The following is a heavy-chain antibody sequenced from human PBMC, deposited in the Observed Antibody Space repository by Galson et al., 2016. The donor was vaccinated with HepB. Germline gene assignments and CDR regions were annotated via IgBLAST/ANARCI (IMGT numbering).Heavy chain of an antibody. CDR1: GFTFSSHA. V-gene: IGHV3-23*01. Sequence: SLRLSCAASGFTFSSHAMSWVRQAPGKGLEWVSAISSSGSNTYDADSVKGRFTISRDTSKNTLFLQMNSLRAEDTAVYYCARSRRQGVPGTPYYFDHWGQGTLVTVSS. CDR3: ARSRRQGVPGTPYYFDH. CDR2: ISSSGSNT. D-gene: IGHD6-13*01. J-gene: IGHJ4*02.